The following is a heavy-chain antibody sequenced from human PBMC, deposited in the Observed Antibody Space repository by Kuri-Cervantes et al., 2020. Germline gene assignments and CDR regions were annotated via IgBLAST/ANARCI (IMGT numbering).Heavy chain of an antibody. D-gene: IGHD5-24*01. J-gene: IGHJ4*02. Sequence: LSLTCAASGFTFSNCAMTWVRQAPGKGLEWVSAISGSGGSTYYADSVKGRFAISRDNSKNTLYLQMSSLRADDTAVYYCAKGVGGYNFDSWGQGTLVTVSS. CDR1: GFTFSNCA. CDR2: ISGSGGST. CDR3: AKGVGGYNFDS. V-gene: IGHV3-23*01.